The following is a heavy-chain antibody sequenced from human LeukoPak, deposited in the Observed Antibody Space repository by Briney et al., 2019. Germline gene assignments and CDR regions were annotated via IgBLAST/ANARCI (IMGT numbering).Heavy chain of an antibody. CDR1: GFTFSSYE. D-gene: IGHD2-15*01. J-gene: IGHJ4*02. V-gene: IGHV3-48*03. CDR3: ARSYCSGGSCYLGY. Sequence: GGFLRLSCAASGFTFSSYEMNWVRQAPGKGLEWVSYISSSGSTIYYADSVKGRFTISRDNAKNSLYLQMNSLRAEDTAVYYCARSYCSGGSCYLGYWGQGTLVTVSS. CDR2: ISSSGSTI.